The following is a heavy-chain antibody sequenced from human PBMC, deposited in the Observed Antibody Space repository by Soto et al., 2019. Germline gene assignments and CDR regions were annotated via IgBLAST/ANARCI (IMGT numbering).Heavy chain of an antibody. Sequence: PGESLKISCKGSGYSFSSYWIGWVRQMPGKGLEWMGFIYPGDSETRYSPSFQGQVTISVDKSISTAYLQWSSLKASDTAIYYCARDYDYALDYWGQGTLVTVPS. CDR1: GYSFSSYW. CDR2: IYPGDSET. J-gene: IGHJ4*02. CDR3: ARDYDYALDY. V-gene: IGHV5-51*01. D-gene: IGHD3-16*01.